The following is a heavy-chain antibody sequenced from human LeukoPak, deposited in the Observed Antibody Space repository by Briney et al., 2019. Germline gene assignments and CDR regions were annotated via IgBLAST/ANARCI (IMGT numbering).Heavy chain of an antibody. Sequence: SGTLSLTCAVSGDSITSSNWWSWVRQPPGKGLEWIGEIWHSGSTNYNPSLRSRVAISVDKSKNQFSLKLSSVTAADTAMYYCAFYNRGWYFDYWAREPWSPSPQ. CDR3: AFYNRGWYFDY. CDR2: IWHSGST. J-gene: IGHJ4*02. CDR1: GDSITSSNW. V-gene: IGHV4-4*02. D-gene: IGHD1-14*01.